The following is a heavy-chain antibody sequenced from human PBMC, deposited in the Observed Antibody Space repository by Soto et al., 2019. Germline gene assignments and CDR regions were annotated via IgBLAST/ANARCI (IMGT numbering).Heavy chain of an antibody. CDR1: GYSFTDYH. J-gene: IGHJ6*02. Sequence: ASVKVSCKASGYSFTDYHIHWVRQAPGQGLEWLGRINPKSGGTSTAQKFQGWVTMTTDTSISTASMELTRLTSDDTVIYYCARGDSTDCSNGVCSFFYNHDMDVWGQGTTVNVSS. V-gene: IGHV1-2*05. CDR2: INPKSGGT. D-gene: IGHD2-8*01. CDR3: ARGDSTDCSNGVCSFFYNHDMDV.